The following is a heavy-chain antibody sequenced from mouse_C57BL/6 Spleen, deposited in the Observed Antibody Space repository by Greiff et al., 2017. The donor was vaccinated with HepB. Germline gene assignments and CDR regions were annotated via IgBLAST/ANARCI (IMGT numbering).Heavy chain of an antibody. V-gene: IGHV5-4*01. Sequence: VQLVESGGGLVKPGGSLKLSCAASGFTFSSYAMSWVRQTPEKRLEWVATISDGGSYTYYPDNVKGRFTISRDNAKNNLYLQMSHLKSEDTAMYYCAREGYEGYFDYWGQGTTLTVSS. CDR1: GFTFSSYA. CDR2: ISDGGSYT. D-gene: IGHD2-2*01. J-gene: IGHJ2*01. CDR3: AREGYEGYFDY.